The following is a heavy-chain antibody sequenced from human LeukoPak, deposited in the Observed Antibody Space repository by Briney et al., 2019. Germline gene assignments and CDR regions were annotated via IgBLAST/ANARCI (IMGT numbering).Heavy chain of an antibody. D-gene: IGHD2-2*01. V-gene: IGHV4-30-4*08. CDR1: GGSINSGDYF. Sequence: SQTLSLTCTVSGGSINSGDYFWSWIRQPPGKGLEWIGYIYYRGGTYYNPSHESRVTISIDTSKNQFSLRLSSVTAADTAVYYGAREVNIPAAGESDGFDIWGQGAVVTVSS. CDR3: AREVNIPAAGESDGFDI. CDR2: IYYRGGT. J-gene: IGHJ3*02.